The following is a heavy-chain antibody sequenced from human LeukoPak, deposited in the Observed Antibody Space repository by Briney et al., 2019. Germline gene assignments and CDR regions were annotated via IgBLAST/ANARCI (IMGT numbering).Heavy chain of an antibody. CDR1: GVTFSNYA. Sequence: PGGSLRLSCAASGVTFSNYAMTWVRQAPGKGLEWVSSISASGGHTYYTDSVRGRFTVSRDNSKKTLYLQMNSLRAEDTAAYYCARDRSGSGVVGTFDIWGQGSMVTVSS. CDR3: ARDRSGSGVVGTFDI. D-gene: IGHD1-26*01. CDR2: ISASGGHT. V-gene: IGHV3-23*01. J-gene: IGHJ3*02.